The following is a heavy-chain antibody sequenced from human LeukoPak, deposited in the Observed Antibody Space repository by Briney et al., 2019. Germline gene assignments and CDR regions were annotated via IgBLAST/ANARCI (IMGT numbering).Heavy chain of an antibody. CDR3: AKGAAGTEMYFDY. CDR1: GFTVSSNY. V-gene: IGHV3-53*01. CDR2: TYSGGST. Sequence: PGGSLRLSCAASGFTVSSNYMSWVRQAPGKGLEWVSVTYSGGSTYYADSVKGRFTLSRDNSKNTLYLQMNSLRAEDTAVYYCAKGAAGTEMYFDYWGQGTLVTVSS. D-gene: IGHD6-13*01. J-gene: IGHJ4*02.